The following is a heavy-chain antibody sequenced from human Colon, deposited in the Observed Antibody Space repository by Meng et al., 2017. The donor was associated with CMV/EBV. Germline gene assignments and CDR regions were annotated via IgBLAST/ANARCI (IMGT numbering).Heavy chain of an antibody. CDR2: IRVKGNNYAT. J-gene: IGHJ6*02. CDR3: SRGSQRAVFVSYYYGMDV. D-gene: IGHD3-10*02. V-gene: IGHV3-73*01. CDR1: GFAFSASE. Sequence: GGSLRLSCAGSGFAFSASEMHWVRQAAGKGLEWVGRIRVKGNNYATTYAASVKGRFTISRADSKNTTYLQMEDLRTEDTATYYCSRGSQRAVFVSYYYGMDVWGQGTTVTVSS.